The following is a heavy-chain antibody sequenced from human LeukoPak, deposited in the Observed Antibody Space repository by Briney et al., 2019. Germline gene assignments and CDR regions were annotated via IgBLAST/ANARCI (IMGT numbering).Heavy chain of an antibody. J-gene: IGHJ4*02. CDR3: ARVSDYYYDSSGYYQDYFDY. V-gene: IGHV4-39*07. Sequence: SETLSLTCTVSGGSISSSNYYSWGWVRQPPGKGLEWIGNIYNSGPTYYNPSLKSRVTISVDTSKNQFSLKLSSVTAADTAVYYCARVSDYYYDSSGYYQDYFDYWGQGTLVTVSS. CDR2: IYNSGPT. D-gene: IGHD3-22*01. CDR1: GGSISSSNYY.